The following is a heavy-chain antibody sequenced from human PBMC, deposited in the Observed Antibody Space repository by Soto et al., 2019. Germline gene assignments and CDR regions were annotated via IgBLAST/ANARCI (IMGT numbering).Heavy chain of an antibody. D-gene: IGHD1-26*01. CDR1: GFSRTTTVAG. V-gene: IGHV2-5*02. Sequence: QITLRESGPSLVKPTETLTLTCTFSGFSRTTTVAGVGWIRQPPGKALEWLAVVFWDDGERYSPSLKSRVTIAKDTSKNQVVLTMTNMDPVDTATYYCTQIYGSGSWGWYFHSWGQGALVTVSS. CDR2: VFWDDGE. J-gene: IGHJ4*02. CDR3: TQIYGSGSWGWYFHS.